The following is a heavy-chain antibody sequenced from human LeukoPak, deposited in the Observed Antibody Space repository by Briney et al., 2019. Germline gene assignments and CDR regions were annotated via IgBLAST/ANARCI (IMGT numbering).Heavy chain of an antibody. Sequence: SETLSLTCAVSGDSISSSNWWTWVRQPPGKGLEWIGEIHHSGSINYDPSLKSRVTISVDKSKNQYSLNLSSVTAADTAVYYCARAPRSSAWYSYWGQGTLVTVSS. CDR1: GDSISSSNW. D-gene: IGHD6-19*01. J-gene: IGHJ4*02. CDR3: ARAPRSSAWYSY. CDR2: IHHSGSI. V-gene: IGHV4-4*02.